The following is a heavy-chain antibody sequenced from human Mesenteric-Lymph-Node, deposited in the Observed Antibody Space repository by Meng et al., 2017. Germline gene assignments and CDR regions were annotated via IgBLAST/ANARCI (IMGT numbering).Heavy chain of an antibody. CDR3: AAFYYESSGYFRADY. Sequence: QVQLVQSGAEGKKPGASVTVSCKASGYTFTGYYIHWVRQAPGQGLEWMGRINLNSGGTNYAQKFQGRVTMTWDTSISAAQMELSSLRSDDTAVYYCAAFYYESSGYFRADYWGQGILVTVSS. V-gene: IGHV1-2*06. CDR1: GYTFTGYY. CDR2: INLNSGGT. J-gene: IGHJ4*02. D-gene: IGHD3-22*01.